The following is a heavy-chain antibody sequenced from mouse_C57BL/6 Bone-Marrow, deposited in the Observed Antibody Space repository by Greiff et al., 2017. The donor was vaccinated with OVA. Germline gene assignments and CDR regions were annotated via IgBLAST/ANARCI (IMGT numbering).Heavy chain of an antibody. V-gene: IGHV5-17*01. J-gene: IGHJ3*01. Sequence: EVKLMESGGGLVKPGGSLKLSCAASGFTFSDYGMHWVRQAPEKGLEWVAYISSGSSTIYYADTVKGRFTISRDNAKNTLFLQMTSLRSEDTAMYYCARREGCAYWGQGTLVTVSA. CDR3: ARREGCAY. CDR1: GFTFSDYG. CDR2: ISSGSSTI.